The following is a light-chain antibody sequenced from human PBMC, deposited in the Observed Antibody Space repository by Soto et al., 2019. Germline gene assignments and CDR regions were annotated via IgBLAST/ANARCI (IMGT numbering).Light chain of an antibody. V-gene: IGKV2-28*01. CDR2: LGS. CDR3: AQGLATPFT. CDR1: QSLLHSNGYNY. Sequence: DIVMTQSPLSLPVTPGEPASISCRSSQSLLHSNGYNYLDWYLRKPGQSPQLLIYLGSNRASGVPDRFSGSGSGTDFTLTINRVEAEDVGLYFCAQGLATPFTFGGGTKVDIK. J-gene: IGKJ4*01.